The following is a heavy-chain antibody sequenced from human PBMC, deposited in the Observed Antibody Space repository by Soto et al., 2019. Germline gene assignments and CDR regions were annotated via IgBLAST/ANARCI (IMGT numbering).Heavy chain of an antibody. Sequence: ASVKVSCKVSGYTLTELSMHWVRQAPGKGLEWMGGFDPEDGETIYAQKFQGRVTMTEDTSTDTAYMELSSLRSEDTAVYYCATGPVGATNYYYGMDVWGQGTTVTVSS. V-gene: IGHV1-24*01. CDR2: FDPEDGET. CDR1: GYTLTELS. CDR3: ATGPVGATNYYYGMDV. J-gene: IGHJ6*02. D-gene: IGHD1-26*01.